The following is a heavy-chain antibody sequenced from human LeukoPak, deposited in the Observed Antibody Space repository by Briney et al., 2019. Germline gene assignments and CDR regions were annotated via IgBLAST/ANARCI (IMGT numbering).Heavy chain of an antibody. CDR3: ARTSYSYDSTGYYYLDY. D-gene: IGHD3-22*01. CDR1: GGSISSGDYY. CDR2: IYYSGST. V-gene: IGHV4-61*08. Sequence: PSETLSLTCTVSGGSISSGDYYWSWIRQPPGKGLEWIGYIYYSGSTNYSPSLKSRVTISVDTSKNQFSLKLNSVTAADTAVYYCARTSYSYDSTGYYYLDYWGQGTLVTVSS. J-gene: IGHJ4*02.